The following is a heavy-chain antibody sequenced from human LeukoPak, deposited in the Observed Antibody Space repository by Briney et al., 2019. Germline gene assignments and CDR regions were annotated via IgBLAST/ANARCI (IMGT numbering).Heavy chain of an antibody. CDR3: VGALSAFDI. V-gene: IGHV4-39*07. CDR2: INHSGST. CDR1: GGSISSSSYY. D-gene: IGHD4/OR15-4a*01. J-gene: IGHJ3*02. Sequence: SETLSLTCTVSGGSISSSSYYWSWIRQPPGTGLEWIGEINHSGSTNYNPSLKSRVTISVDTPKNQFSLKLSSVTAADTAVYYCVGALSAFDIWGQGTMVTVSS.